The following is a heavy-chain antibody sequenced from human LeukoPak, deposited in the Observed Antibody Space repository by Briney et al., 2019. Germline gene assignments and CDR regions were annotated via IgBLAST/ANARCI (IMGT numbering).Heavy chain of an antibody. J-gene: IGHJ3*02. CDR1: GFTLSSYA. CDR3: AKHYARGSGSHDAIDI. D-gene: IGHD1-26*01. V-gene: IGHV3-23*01. Sequence: SGGSLRLSCAASGFTLSSYAMTWVRQAPGKGLEWVSSITGGGGLTYYADSVKGRFTISRDNAKNTLYLQMNSLRAEDTAVYYCAKHYARGSGSHDAIDIWGQGTMVTVSS. CDR2: ITGGGGLT.